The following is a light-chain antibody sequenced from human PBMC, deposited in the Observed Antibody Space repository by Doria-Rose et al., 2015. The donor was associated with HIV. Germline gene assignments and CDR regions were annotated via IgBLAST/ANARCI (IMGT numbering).Light chain of an antibody. CDR2: TAT. CDR3: QQSYSAPSLT. Sequence: DVQLTQSPSSLSASVGDRVTITCRASQGITSNLNWYQQKAGKAPKLLIFTATTLQSGVPSRFSGSGSGTDFTLTINSLQPEDFATYYCQQSYSAPSLTFGGGTKVEIK. V-gene: IGKV1-39*01. J-gene: IGKJ4*01. CDR1: QGITSN.